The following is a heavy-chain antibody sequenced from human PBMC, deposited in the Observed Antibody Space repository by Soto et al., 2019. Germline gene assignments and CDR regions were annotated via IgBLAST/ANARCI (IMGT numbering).Heavy chain of an antibody. CDR3: AHIAANGVGYCSGGSCY. D-gene: IGHD2-15*01. CDR1: GFSLSTSGVG. Sequence: QITLKASGPTLVKPTQTLTLTCTFSGFSLSTSGVGVGWIRQPPGKALEWLALIYWDDDKRYSPSLKSRLTITKDTSKNQVVLTMTNMDPVDTATYYCAHIAANGVGYCSGGSCYWGQGTLVTVSS. J-gene: IGHJ4*02. CDR2: IYWDDDK. V-gene: IGHV2-5*02.